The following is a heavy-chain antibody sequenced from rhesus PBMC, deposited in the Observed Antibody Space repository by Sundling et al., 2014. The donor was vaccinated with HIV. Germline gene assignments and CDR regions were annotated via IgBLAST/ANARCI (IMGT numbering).Heavy chain of an antibody. CDR1: SGSISSNY. V-gene: IGHV4-173*01. J-gene: IGHJ3*01. D-gene: IGHD2-27*01. Sequence: QLQLQESGPGLVKPSETLSLTCAVSSGSISSNYWSWIRQPPGKGLEWIGRISGSGGSTDYNPSLKSRVTISTDTSKNQFSLKLSSVTAADTAVYYCARGGGLGVVLTDDAFDFWGQGLRVTVSS. CDR2: ISGSGGST. CDR3: ARGGGLGVVLTDDAFDF.